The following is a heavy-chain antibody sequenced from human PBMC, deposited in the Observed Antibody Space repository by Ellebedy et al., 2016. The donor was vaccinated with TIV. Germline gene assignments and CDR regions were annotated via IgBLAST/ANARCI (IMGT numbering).Heavy chain of an antibody. CDR3: AKKIVGGTAKGGFDS. CDR1: GFTFGAYT. J-gene: IGHJ4*02. Sequence: GESLKISXAASGFTFGAYTLYWVRQAPGKGLECVALIAYDGKFKYYADSVKGRFTISRDNSRDPLYLQMNSLKPEDTSVYYCAKKIVGGTAKGGFDSWGQGTLSPSPQ. V-gene: IGHV3-30-3*02. D-gene: IGHD1-26*01. CDR2: IAYDGKFK.